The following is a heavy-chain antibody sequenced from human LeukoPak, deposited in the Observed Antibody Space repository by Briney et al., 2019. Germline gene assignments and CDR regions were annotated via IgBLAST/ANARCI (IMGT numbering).Heavy chain of an antibody. CDR1: GFPFSDHY. CDR3: TRVLSIVGATIIDY. V-gene: IGHV3-72*01. D-gene: IGHD1-26*01. J-gene: IGHJ4*02. Sequence: GGSLRLSCTASGFPFSDHYIDWVRQAPGKGLEWVGRSRPKANDYTTDFAASVRGRFTISRDDSKNLLYLQMNSLKSEDTAVYYCTRVLSIVGATIIDYWGQGALVTVSS. CDR2: SRPKANDYTT.